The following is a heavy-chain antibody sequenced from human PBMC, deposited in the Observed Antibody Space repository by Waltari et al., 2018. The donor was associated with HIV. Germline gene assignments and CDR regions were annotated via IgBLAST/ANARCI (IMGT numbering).Heavy chain of an antibody. J-gene: IGHJ2*01. CDR1: GGSVSSSS. Sequence: QVQLQESGQGLVKPSETLSLTCTVCGGSVSSSSWHWFRQPPGKGLEWIAYLYNSGSTNYNPSLKSRVTISVDTSKNQFSLELSSVTAADTAVYYCARGRHSSGYSLWYFDLWGRGTLVTVSS. D-gene: IGHD3-22*01. CDR2: LYNSGST. V-gene: IGHV4-59*02. CDR3: ARGRHSSGYSLWYFDL.